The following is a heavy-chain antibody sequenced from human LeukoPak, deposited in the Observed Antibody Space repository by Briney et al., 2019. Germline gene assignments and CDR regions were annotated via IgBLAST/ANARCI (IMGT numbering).Heavy chain of an antibody. D-gene: IGHD5-24*01. CDR2: ISDSAAST. CDR1: GFTFNNYA. Sequence: PGGSLRLSCAASGFTFNNYAMSWVRQTPGKGLEWVSGISDSAASTYYTDSVKGRSTISRDNSKDTVYLQMNNLRVADTALYFCVRHDGYIPFWGQGSLVTVSS. V-gene: IGHV3-23*01. CDR3: VRHDGYIPF. J-gene: IGHJ1*01.